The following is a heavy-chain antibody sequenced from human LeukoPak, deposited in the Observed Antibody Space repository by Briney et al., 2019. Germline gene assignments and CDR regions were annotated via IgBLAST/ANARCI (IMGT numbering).Heavy chain of an antibody. D-gene: IGHD1-1*01. CDR1: GFTFSSYA. Sequence: GGSLRLSCAASGFTFSSYAMHWVRQAPGKGLEWVAVISYDGSNKYYADSVKGRFTISRDNSKNTLYLQMNSLRAEDTAVYYCARDGTPQDVWGQGTTVTVSS. J-gene: IGHJ6*02. CDR3: ARDGTPQDV. V-gene: IGHV3-30*14. CDR2: ISYDGSNK.